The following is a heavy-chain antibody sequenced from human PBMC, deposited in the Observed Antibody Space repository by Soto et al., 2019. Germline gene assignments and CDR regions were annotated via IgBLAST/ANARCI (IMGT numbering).Heavy chain of an antibody. CDR1: GFTFSSYA. Sequence: GGSLRLSCAASGFTFSSYAMSWVRQAPGKGLEWVSAISGSGGSTYYADSVKGRFTISRDNAKNTLYLQMNSLRAEDTAVYYCAKVGPILTGDPLADAFDIWGQGTMVTVSS. J-gene: IGHJ3*02. CDR2: ISGSGGST. V-gene: IGHV3-23*01. D-gene: IGHD7-27*01. CDR3: AKVGPILTGDPLADAFDI.